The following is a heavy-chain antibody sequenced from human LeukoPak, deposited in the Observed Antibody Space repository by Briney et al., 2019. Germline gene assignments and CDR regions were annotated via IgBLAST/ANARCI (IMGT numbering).Heavy chain of an antibody. CDR2: INHSGST. D-gene: IGHD3-10*01. J-gene: IGHJ6*02. CDR1: GGSISSSNW. CDR3: ARAHGSGSYYYYYYYGMDV. Sequence: PSGTLSLTCAVSGGSISSSNWWRWVRQPPGKGLEWIGEINHSGSTNYNPSLKSRVTISVDTSKNQFSLKLSSVTAADTAVYYCARAHGSGSYYYYYYYGMDVWGQGTTVTVSS. V-gene: IGHV4-4*02.